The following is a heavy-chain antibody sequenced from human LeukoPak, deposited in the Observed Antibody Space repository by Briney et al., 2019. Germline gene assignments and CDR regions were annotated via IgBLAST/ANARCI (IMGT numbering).Heavy chain of an antibody. J-gene: IGHJ4*02. V-gene: IGHV3-21*01. CDR2: ISSSSSYI. Sequence: PGGSLRLSCAASGFTFSSYSMNWVRQAPGKGLEWVSSISSSSSYIYYADSVKGRFTISRDNAKNSLYLQMNSLRAEDTAVYYCARDGFLWFGDGGYYFDYWGQGTLVTVSS. CDR3: ARDGFLWFGDGGYYFDY. CDR1: GFTFSSYS. D-gene: IGHD3-10*01.